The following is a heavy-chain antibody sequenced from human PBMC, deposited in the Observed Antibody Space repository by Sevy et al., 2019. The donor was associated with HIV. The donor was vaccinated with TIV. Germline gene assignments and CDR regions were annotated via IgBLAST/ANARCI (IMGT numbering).Heavy chain of an antibody. CDR3: ARQRGGWYEYDASDV. J-gene: IGHJ3*01. Sequence: SETLSLTCTVSDVSISSGTNYWGWIRQPPGKGLEWMGSIYYSGTTYYNPSLKSRVTMSGDTSMNQFSLKLSSVTVAETAVYYCARQRGGWYEYDASDVWGQGTMVTVSS. V-gene: IGHV4-39*01. D-gene: IGHD6-19*01. CDR2: IYYSGTT. CDR1: DVSISSGTNY.